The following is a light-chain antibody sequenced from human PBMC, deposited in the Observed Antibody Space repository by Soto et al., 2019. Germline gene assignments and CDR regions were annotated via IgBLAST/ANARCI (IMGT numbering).Light chain of an antibody. CDR1: QGIGNY. V-gene: IGKV1-27*01. J-gene: IGKJ1*01. Sequence: DIQMTQSPSSLSASVGDRVTITCRASQGIGNYLTWYQQKPGKVPKLLIYAASTLQSGVPSRFSGSGSGTAFTITISSLQPEDVATYYCQKYSSPLWTFGQGTRVEIK. CDR3: QKYSSPLWT. CDR2: AAS.